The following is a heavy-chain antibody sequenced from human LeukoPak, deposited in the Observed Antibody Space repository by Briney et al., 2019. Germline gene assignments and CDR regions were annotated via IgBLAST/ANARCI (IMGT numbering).Heavy chain of an antibody. CDR1: GFNFSSYD. D-gene: IGHD1-1*01. J-gene: IGHJ6*03. CDR2: IGTASDT. Sequence: PGGSLRLSCAASGFNFSSYDMHWVRQATGKGLEWVSSIGTASDTYYPGSVEGRFTLSRDNAKNSLYLQMNSLTVGDTAVYYCARGPPRGKYYYMDVWGKGTTVTVSS. CDR3: ARGPPRGKYYYMDV. V-gene: IGHV3-13*01.